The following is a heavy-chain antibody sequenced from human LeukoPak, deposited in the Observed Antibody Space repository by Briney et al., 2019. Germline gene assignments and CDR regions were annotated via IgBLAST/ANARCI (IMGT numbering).Heavy chain of an antibody. V-gene: IGHV1-69*13. Sequence: ASVKVSCKASGGTFSGYAISWVRQAPGQGLEWMGGIIPIFGTANYAQKFQGRVTITADESTSTAYMELSSLRSEDAAVYYCAREGADGYSYGSLRYWGQGTLVTVSS. CDR1: GGTFSGYA. D-gene: IGHD5-18*01. J-gene: IGHJ4*02. CDR3: AREGADGYSYGSLRY. CDR2: IIPIFGTA.